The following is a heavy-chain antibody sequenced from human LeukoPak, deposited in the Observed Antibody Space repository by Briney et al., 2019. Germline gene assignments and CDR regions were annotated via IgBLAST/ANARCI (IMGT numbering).Heavy chain of an antibody. CDR1: GFTFSSYG. D-gene: IGHD5-12*01. V-gene: IGHV3-33*01. J-gene: IGHJ4*02. CDR2: IWYDGSNK. CDR3: ARDRYSGYGGYFDY. Sequence: GRSLRLSCAASGFTFSSYGMHWFRQAPGKGLEWVAVIWYDGSNKYYADSVKGRFTISRDNSKNTLYLQMNSLRAEDTAVYYCARDRYSGYGGYFDYWGQGTLVTVSS.